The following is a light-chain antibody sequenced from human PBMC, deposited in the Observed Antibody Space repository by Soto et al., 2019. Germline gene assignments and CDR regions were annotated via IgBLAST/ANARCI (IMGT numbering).Light chain of an antibody. CDR3: CSYAGSSTFRHVV. Sequence: QSALTQPASVSGSPGQSITISCTGTSSDVGSYNLVSWYQQHPGKAPKLMIYEGSKRPSGVSNRFSGSKSGNTASLTISGLQAEDEADYYCCSYAGSSTFRHVVFGGGTKVTVL. J-gene: IGLJ2*01. CDR1: SSDVGSYNL. V-gene: IGLV2-23*03. CDR2: EGS.